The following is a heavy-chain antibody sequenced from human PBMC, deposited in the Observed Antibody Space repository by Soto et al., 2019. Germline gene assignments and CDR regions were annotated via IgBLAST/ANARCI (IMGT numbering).Heavy chain of an antibody. D-gene: IGHD6-13*01. CDR3: ARDGRRSSCFPNYYYYGMDV. Sequence: GASVKVSCKASGGTFSSYAISWVRQAPGQGLEWMGGIIPIFGTANYAQKFQGRVTITADESTSTAYMELSSLRSEDTAVYYCARDGRRSSCFPNYYYYGMDVWGQGTTVTVSS. CDR1: GGTFSSYA. J-gene: IGHJ6*02. CDR2: IIPIFGTA. V-gene: IGHV1-69*13.